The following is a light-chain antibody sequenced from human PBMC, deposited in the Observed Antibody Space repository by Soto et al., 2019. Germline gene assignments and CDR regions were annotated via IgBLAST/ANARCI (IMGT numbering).Light chain of an antibody. CDR2: DAT. V-gene: IGKV3-11*01. CDR3: QQRTNWPLT. Sequence: EIVLAQSPATLSLSPGERATLSCRASQTISSYLAWYHQKPGQAPRLLIYDATNRAAGIPARFSGFGSGTDFTLTISSLEPENAAIYYCQQRTNWPLTFGGGTNVEIK. J-gene: IGKJ4*01. CDR1: QTISSY.